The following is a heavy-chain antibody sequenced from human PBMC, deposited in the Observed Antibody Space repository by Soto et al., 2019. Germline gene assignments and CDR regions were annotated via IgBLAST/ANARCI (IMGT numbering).Heavy chain of an antibody. D-gene: IGHD2-15*01. J-gene: IGHJ3*02. V-gene: IGHV1-69*18. CDR1: GGTLISFT. CDR2: FIPRIDKI. Sequence: QGQLVQSGPEVKKPGSSVTVSCTASGGTLISFTIYWVRQAPGQGFEWMGSFIPRIDKINYSQKFQDRVTLTADESSNTAYMELSSLTSDDAAVYYCARGWVDEAFDMWGQGTLVTISS. CDR3: ARGWVDEAFDM.